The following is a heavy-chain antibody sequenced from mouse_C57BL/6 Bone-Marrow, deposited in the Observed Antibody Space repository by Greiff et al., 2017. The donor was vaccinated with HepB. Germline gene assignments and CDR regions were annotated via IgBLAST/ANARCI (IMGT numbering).Heavy chain of an antibody. CDR1: GYTFTDYY. CDR3: AKCPDGSSYWYFDV. V-gene: IGHV1-76*01. Sequence: QVQLQQSGAELVRPGASVKLSCKASGYTFTDYYINWVKQRPGQGLEWIARIYPGSGNTYYNEKFKGKATLTAEKSSSTDYRQLSSLTSEDSAVYLCAKCPDGSSYWYFDVWGTGTTVTVSS. CDR2: IYPGSGNT. D-gene: IGHD1-1*01. J-gene: IGHJ1*03.